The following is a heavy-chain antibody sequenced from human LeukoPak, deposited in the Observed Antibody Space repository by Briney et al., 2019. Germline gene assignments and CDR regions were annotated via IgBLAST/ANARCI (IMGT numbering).Heavy chain of an antibody. D-gene: IGHD6-13*01. V-gene: IGHV3-48*03. CDR1: GFTFSSYE. Sequence: GGSLRLSCAASGFTFSSYEMNWVRQAPGKGLEWVSYISSSGSTIYYADSVKGRFTISRDNAKNSLYLQMNSLRAEDTAVYYCARSFLSIAAAATDYWGQGTLVTVSS. CDR3: ARSFLSIAAAATDY. CDR2: ISSSGSTI. J-gene: IGHJ4*02.